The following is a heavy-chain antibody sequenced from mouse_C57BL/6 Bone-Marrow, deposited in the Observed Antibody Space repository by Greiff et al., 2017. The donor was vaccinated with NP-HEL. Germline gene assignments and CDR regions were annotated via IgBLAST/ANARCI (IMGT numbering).Heavy chain of an antibody. J-gene: IGHJ2*01. CDR1: GFTFSSYA. D-gene: IGHD2-3*01. Sequence: EVKLVESGGGLVKPGGSLKLSCAASGFTFSSYAMSWVRQTPEKRLEWVATISAGGSYTYYPDNVKGRFTISRDNAKNNLYLQMSHLKSEDTAMYYCARDLDGYHPYFDDWGQGTTLTVSS. CDR3: ARDLDGYHPYFDD. CDR2: ISAGGSYT. V-gene: IGHV5-4*01.